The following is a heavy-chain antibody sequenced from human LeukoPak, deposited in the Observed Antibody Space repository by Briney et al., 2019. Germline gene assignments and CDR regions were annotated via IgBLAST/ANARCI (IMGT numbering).Heavy chain of an antibody. CDR2: IYYSGDT. V-gene: IGHV4-38-2*01. J-gene: IGHJ4*02. CDR1: GFSLIAYS. D-gene: IGHD2-21*02. Sequence: PGGSLRLSCAASGFSLIAYSMNWIRQPPGKGLEWIGSIYYSGDTYYNPSLKSRVTISVDTSMNLFALKLSSVTAADTAVYYCARQGVATAIDYWGQGTLVTVS. CDR3: ARQGVATAIDY.